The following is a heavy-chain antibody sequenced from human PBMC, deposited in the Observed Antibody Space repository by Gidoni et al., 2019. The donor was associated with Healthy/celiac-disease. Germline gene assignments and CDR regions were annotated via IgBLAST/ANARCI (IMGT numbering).Heavy chain of an antibody. J-gene: IGHJ5*02. D-gene: IGHD2-15*01. V-gene: IGHV4-61*02. CDR2: IYTSGST. CDR3: ARASGYCSGGSCGFNWFDP. Sequence: QVQLQESGPGLVKPSQTLSLTCTVSGGSISSGSYYWSWLRPPAGKGLEWIGRIYTSGSTNYNPSLKSRVTISVDTSKNQFSLKLSSVTAADTAVYYCARASGYCSGGSCGFNWFDPWGQGTLVTVSS. CDR1: GGSISSGSYY.